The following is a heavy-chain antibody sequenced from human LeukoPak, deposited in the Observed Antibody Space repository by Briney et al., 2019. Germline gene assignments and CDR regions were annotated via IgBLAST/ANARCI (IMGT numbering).Heavy chain of an antibody. CDR2: IHDTRGT. V-gene: IGHV4-59*13. CDR3: AGGIGYATSPADH. D-gene: IGHD6-13*01. CDR1: GVSMKNYF. Sequence: AETLSLTCTVSGVSMKNYFWSWLRPPPGMGLEWIGYIHDTRGTNYDPYLKSRVTMSLDTSKNHFSLSLNSVTAADTAVYFCAGGIGYATSPADHLGQGTLVIVSS. J-gene: IGHJ5*02.